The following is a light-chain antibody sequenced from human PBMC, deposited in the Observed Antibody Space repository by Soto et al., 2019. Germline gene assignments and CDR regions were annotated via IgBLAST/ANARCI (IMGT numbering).Light chain of an antibody. CDR3: QQYDTSPET. CDR1: QSVSSSY. V-gene: IGKV3-20*01. J-gene: IGKJ1*01. Sequence: EIVLTPSPGTLSLSPGERATLSCRASQSVSSSYLAWYQHKPGQAPRLLMYGTSSRATGIPDRFSGSGSGTDFTLTISRLEPEDFAVYYCQQYDTSPETFGQGTKVEIK. CDR2: GTS.